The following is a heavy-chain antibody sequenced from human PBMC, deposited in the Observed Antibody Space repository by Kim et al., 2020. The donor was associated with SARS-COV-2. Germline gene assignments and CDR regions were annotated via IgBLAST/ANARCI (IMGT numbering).Heavy chain of an antibody. D-gene: IGHD3-16*01. V-gene: IGHV3-48*02. J-gene: IGHJ4*02. CDR2: SSTI. Sequence: SSTIHYADSVKGRFTISRDNAKNSLYLQMNSLRDEDTTVYYCAREWGPDYWGRGTLVTVFS. CDR3: AREWGPDY.